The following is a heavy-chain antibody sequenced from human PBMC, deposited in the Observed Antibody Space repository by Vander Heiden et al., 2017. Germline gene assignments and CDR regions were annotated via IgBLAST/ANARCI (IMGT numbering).Heavy chain of an antibody. CDR1: GFTFRSYT. CDR3: AREPLDY. J-gene: IGHJ4*02. Sequence: EVQLVESGGGLVQPGGSLRLSCAATGFTFRSYTMNWVRQAPGKGLEWVSYISGTTSTIYYADSVKARFTISRDNAKKSLYLQMNSLRDEDTAVYYCAREPLDYWGQGTMVTVSS. CDR2: ISGTTSTI. V-gene: IGHV3-48*02.